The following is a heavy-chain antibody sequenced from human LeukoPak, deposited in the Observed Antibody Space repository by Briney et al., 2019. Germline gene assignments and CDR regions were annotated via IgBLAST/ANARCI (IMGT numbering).Heavy chain of an antibody. CDR3: ARDYCSGGSCRRKTYNWFDP. D-gene: IGHD2-15*01. V-gene: IGHV4-39*07. CDR1: GGSISSGDYY. J-gene: IGHJ5*02. Sequence: PSETLSLTCTVSGGSISSGDYYWSWIRQPPGKGLEWIGSIYYSGSTYYNPSLKSRVTISLDTSKNQFSLKLSSVTAADTAVYYCARDYCSGGSCRRKTYNWFDPWGQGTLVTVPS. CDR2: IYYSGST.